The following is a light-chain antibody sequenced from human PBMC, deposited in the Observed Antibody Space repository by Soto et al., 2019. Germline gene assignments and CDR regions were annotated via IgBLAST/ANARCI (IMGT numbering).Light chain of an antibody. CDR1: QPISSW. J-gene: IGKJ1*01. Sequence: DIQMPRSPSPLSGSVGDRVTITCRASQPISSWLAWYQQKPGKAPKLLIYEASTLKSGVPSRFSGSGSGTDFTLTISSLQPEDFAAYYCQHYNSYSQAFGQGTKVDIK. V-gene: IGKV1-5*03. CDR3: QHYNSYSQA. CDR2: EAS.